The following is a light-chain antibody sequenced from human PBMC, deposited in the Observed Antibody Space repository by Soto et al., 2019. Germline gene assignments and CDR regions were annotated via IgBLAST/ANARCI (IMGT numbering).Light chain of an antibody. J-gene: IGLJ2*01. CDR2: DVS. Sequence: HSVLTQPASVSGSPGQSITISCTGTSSDVGGYNYVSWYQQHPGKAPKLMIYDVSNRPSGVSNRFSGSKSGNTASLTISGLQAEDEADYYCSSYTSSSVYVVFGGGTKLTVL. CDR1: SSDVGGYNY. V-gene: IGLV2-14*01. CDR3: SSYTSSSVYVV.